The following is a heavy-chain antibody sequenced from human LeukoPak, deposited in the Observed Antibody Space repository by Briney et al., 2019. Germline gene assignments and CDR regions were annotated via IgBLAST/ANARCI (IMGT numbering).Heavy chain of an antibody. D-gene: IGHD4-17*01. Sequence: GASVKVSCKASGYTFTGYYMHWVRQAPGQGLEWMGWINPNSGGTNYAQKFQGRVTMTRDTSISTAYMELSRLRSDDMAVYYCARDFTVTFTYYYYGMDVWGQGTTVTVSS. V-gene: IGHV1-2*02. CDR2: INPNSGGT. J-gene: IGHJ6*02. CDR1: GYTFTGYY. CDR3: ARDFTVTFTYYYYGMDV.